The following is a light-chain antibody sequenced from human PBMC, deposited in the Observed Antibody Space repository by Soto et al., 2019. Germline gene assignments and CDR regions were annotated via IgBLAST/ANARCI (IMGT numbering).Light chain of an antibody. Sequence: EVVMTQSPATLSLSPGDTASPPGRASQSVSGNYVAWYQQKPGQSPRLGIDDASSRATGIPDRFSGRGSGTDFTLTISRLEPEDFAVYFCYQYDSSPWTFGQGTKVDIK. J-gene: IGKJ1*01. CDR2: DAS. CDR3: YQYDSSPWT. CDR1: QSVSGNY. V-gene: IGKV3-20*01.